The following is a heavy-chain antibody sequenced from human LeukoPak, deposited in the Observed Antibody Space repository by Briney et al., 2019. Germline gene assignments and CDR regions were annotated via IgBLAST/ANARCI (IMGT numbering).Heavy chain of an antibody. Sequence: SETLSLTCTVSGGSIGTYYWSWVRQSPGKGLEWIGYIYVTGNRYNPYLQSRVTISVDTSRNQFFLKMSSVTAADAAVYYCARHIGGGIEDMDVWGKGTKVTVSS. CDR1: GGSIGTYY. V-gene: IGHV4-59*08. J-gene: IGHJ6*03. CDR3: ARHIGGGIEDMDV. D-gene: IGHD3-16*02. CDR2: IYVTGN.